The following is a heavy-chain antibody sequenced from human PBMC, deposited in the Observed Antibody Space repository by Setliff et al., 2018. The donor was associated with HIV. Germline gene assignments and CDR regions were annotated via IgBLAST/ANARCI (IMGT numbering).Heavy chain of an antibody. V-gene: IGHV1-46*01. CDR3: GSGYGSGSYIHY. J-gene: IGHJ4*02. CDR2: INPSGGST. Sequence: ASVQVSCKASGYTFTSYYIHWVRQAPGQGLEWMGIINPSGGSTNYAQKFQDRVTMTRDTSTTTVYMDLRSLRSEDTAIYYCGSGYGSGSYIHYWGQGTLVTVS. D-gene: IGHD3-10*01. CDR1: GYTFTSYY.